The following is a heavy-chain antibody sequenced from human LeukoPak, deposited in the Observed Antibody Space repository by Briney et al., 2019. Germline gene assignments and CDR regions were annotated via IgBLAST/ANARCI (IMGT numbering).Heavy chain of an antibody. CDR2: IRYDGSNK. V-gene: IGHV3-30*02. D-gene: IGHD1-14*01. Sequence: RAGGSLRLSCAASGFTFSSYGMHWVRQAPGKGLEWVAFIRYDGSNKYYADSVKGRFTISRDGAKNSLYVQMNSLTAEDTAVYYCARGGADRYGSLFDYWGQGTLVTVSS. CDR3: ARGGADRYGSLFDY. CDR1: GFTFSSYG. J-gene: IGHJ4*02.